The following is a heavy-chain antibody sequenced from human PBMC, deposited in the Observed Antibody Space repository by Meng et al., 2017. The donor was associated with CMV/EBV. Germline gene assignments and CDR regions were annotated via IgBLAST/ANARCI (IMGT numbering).Heavy chain of an antibody. Sequence: KASCYTFTTYGISWVRQAPGQGLEWMGWINAYNGNTNYAQRIQGRVTMTTDTSRSTAYMELRSLRYDDTAVYYCARDLIAVRPGWFDPWGQGTLVTVSS. CDR2: INAYNGNT. J-gene: IGHJ5*02. D-gene: IGHD6-6*01. CDR1: CYTFTTYG. V-gene: IGHV1-18*01. CDR3: ARDLIAVRPGWFDP.